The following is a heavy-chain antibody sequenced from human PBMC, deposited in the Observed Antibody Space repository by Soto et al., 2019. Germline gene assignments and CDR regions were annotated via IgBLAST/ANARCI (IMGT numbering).Heavy chain of an antibody. CDR3: ARVGLGCSGGSCYSLGAFDI. D-gene: IGHD2-15*01. V-gene: IGHV4-59*01. J-gene: IGHJ3*02. CDR1: GGSISSYY. CDR2: IYYSGST. Sequence: SETLSLTCTVSGGSISSYYWSWIRQPPGKGLEWIGYIYYSGSTNYNPSLKSRVTISVDTSKNQFSLKLSSVTAADTAVYYCARVGLGCSGGSCYSLGAFDIWGQGTMVTVSS.